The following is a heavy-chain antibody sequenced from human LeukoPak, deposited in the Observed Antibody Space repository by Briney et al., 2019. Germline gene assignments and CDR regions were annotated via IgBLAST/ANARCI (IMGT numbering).Heavy chain of an antibody. J-gene: IGHJ4*02. D-gene: IGHD3-10*01. V-gene: IGHV4-38-2*02. CDR1: GYSIRSGYY. Sequence: PSETLSLTCTVSGYSIRSGYYWGWIRQPPGKGLEWIGSIYHSGSIYHNPSLRSRVTISVDTSKNQFSLTLSSVTAADTAVYYCARDRIYGSGSDHFDYWGQGTLVTVSS. CDR2: IYHSGSI. CDR3: ARDRIYGSGSDHFDY.